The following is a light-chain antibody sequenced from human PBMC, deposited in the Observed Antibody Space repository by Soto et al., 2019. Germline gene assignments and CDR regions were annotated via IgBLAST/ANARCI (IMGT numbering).Light chain of an antibody. Sequence: QSVLTQPASVSGSPGQSIIISCTGASSDIGGHNYVSWYQQHPGEAPKLMIYEVDNRPSGVSNRFSGSKSGNTASLTISGLQAEDEADYYCSSYTNNQRLFGGGTKLTVL. CDR3: SSYTNNQRL. CDR1: SSDIGGHNY. V-gene: IGLV2-14*01. J-gene: IGLJ2*01. CDR2: EVD.